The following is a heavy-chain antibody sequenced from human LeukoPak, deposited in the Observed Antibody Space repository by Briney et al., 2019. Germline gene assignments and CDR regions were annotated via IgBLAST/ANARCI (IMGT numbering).Heavy chain of an antibody. CDR2: IYYSGTT. Sequence: SETLSLTCTVSGDSISRTNFYWGWTRQPPGKGPEWIGSIYYSGTTNYNPSLKSRVTISVDTSKKQSSLKLRSVTAADTAVYYCARLPRYDFWSWGQGTLVTVSS. CDR3: ARLPRYDFWS. CDR1: GDSISRTNFY. D-gene: IGHD3-3*01. V-gene: IGHV4-39*01. J-gene: IGHJ4*02.